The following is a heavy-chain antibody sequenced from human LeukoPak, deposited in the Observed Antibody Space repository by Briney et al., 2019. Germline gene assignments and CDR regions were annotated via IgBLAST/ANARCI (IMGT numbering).Heavy chain of an antibody. V-gene: IGHV3-48*03. CDR3: ARDNIAAAGTGDY. Sequence: GGSLRLSCAASGFTLSSYEMNRVRQAPGKGLEWVSYISSSGSTIYYADSVKGRFTISRDNSKNTLYLQMNSLRAEDTAVYYCARDNIAAAGTGDYWGQGTLVTVSS. D-gene: IGHD6-13*01. J-gene: IGHJ4*02. CDR2: ISSSGSTI. CDR1: GFTLSSYE.